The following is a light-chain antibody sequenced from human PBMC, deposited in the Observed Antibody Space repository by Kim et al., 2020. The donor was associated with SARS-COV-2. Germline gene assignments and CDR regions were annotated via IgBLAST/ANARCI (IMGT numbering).Light chain of an antibody. Sequence: QSVLTQPPSVSGAPGQRVTISCTGSSSNIGAGYDVHWYQQLPGTAPKLLTYGNSNRPSGVPDRFSGSKSGTSASLAITGLQAEDEADYYCQSYDSSQGGSVFGGGTQLTVL. CDR2: GNS. J-gene: IGLJ3*02. CDR3: QSYDSSQGGSV. V-gene: IGLV1-40*01. CDR1: SSNIGAGYD.